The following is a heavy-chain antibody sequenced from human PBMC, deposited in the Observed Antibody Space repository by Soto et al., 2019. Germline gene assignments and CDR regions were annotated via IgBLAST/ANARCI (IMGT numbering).Heavy chain of an antibody. J-gene: IGHJ6*02. CDR1: VGTFSSYA. CDR3: ARDSGGTTVAFGMDV. Sequence: QVQLVQSGAEVKKPGSSVTVSCKASVGTFSSYAISWVRQAPGQGLEWMGGIIPIFGTANYAQKFQGRVTMTADESTSTAYMELSSLRSEDTAVDYCARDSGGTTVAFGMDVWGQGTTVTVSS. V-gene: IGHV1-69*01. D-gene: IGHD4-17*01. CDR2: IIPIFGTA.